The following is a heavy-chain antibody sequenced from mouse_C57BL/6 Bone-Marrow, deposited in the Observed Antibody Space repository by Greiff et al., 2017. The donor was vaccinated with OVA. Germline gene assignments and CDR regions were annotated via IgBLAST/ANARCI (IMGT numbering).Heavy chain of an antibody. CDR2: ISYSGST. D-gene: IGHD1-1*01. J-gene: IGHJ1*03. CDR3: ARESSYDWYFDV. V-gene: IGHV3-1*01. CDR1: GYSITSGYD. Sequence: VQLQQSGPGMVKPSQSLSLTCTVTGYSITSGYDWHWIRHFPGNKLEWMGYISYSGSTNYNPYLKSRISITHDTSKNHFFLKLNSVTTEDTATYYCARESSYDWYFDVWGTGTTVTVSS.